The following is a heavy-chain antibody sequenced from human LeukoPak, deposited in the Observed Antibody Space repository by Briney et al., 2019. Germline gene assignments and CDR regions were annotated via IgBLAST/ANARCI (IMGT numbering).Heavy chain of an antibody. Sequence: SVKVSCKASGGTFSSYAISWVRQAPGQGLEWMGGIIPIFGTANYAQKFQGRVTITADESTSTAYMELRSLRSDDTAVYYCASGRRGKFYYFDYWGQGTLVTVSS. V-gene: IGHV1-69*13. CDR2: IIPIFGTA. CDR3: ASGRRGKFYYFDY. J-gene: IGHJ4*02. CDR1: GGTFSSYA. D-gene: IGHD1-14*01.